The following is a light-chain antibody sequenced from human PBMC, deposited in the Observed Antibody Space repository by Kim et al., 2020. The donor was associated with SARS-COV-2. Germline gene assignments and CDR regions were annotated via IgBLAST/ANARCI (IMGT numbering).Light chain of an antibody. V-gene: IGKV3-15*01. J-gene: IGKJ1*01. Sequence: IVMTQSPATLSVSPGERATLSCRASQSVTSNLAWYQQKPGQTPRLLIYSASTRATGIPARFSGSGSGTEFTLTISSLQSEDLAVYYCQQYSNWPRAFGQGTKVDIK. CDR1: QSVTSN. CDR2: SAS. CDR3: QQYSNWPRA.